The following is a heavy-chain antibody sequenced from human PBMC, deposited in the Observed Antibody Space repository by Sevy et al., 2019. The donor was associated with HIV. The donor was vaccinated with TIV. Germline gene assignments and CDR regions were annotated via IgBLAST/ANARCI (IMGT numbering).Heavy chain of an antibody. CDR3: ARGDYDYGDYVVSYFDY. D-gene: IGHD4-17*01. J-gene: IGHJ4*02. CDR1: GYSISSGYY. Sequence: SETLSLTCTVSGYSISSGYYWGWIRQPPGKGLEWIGSIYHSGSTYYNPSLKSRVTISVDTSKNQFSLKLGSVTAADTAVYYCARGDYDYGDYVVSYFDYWGQGTLVTVSS. V-gene: IGHV4-38-2*02. CDR2: IYHSGST.